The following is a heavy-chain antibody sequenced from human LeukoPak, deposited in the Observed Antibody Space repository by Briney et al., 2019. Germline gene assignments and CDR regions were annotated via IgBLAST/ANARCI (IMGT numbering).Heavy chain of an antibody. CDR1: GFTFSSYS. D-gene: IGHD3-10*01. Sequence: GGSLRLSCAASGFTFSSYSMNWVRQAPGEGLEWVSSISSSSSYIYYADSVKGRFTISRDNAKNSLYLQMNSLRAEDTAVYYCARCRAFGELLTWGQGTLVTVSS. CDR2: ISSSSSYI. J-gene: IGHJ5*02. CDR3: ARCRAFGELLT. V-gene: IGHV3-21*01.